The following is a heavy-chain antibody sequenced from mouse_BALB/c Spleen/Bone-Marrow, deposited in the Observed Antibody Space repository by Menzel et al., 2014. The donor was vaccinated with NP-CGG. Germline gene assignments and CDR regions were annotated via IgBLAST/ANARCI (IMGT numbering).Heavy chain of an antibody. CDR3: ARDLGYGNCFSY. D-gene: IGHD2-10*02. V-gene: IGHV7-1*02. J-gene: IGHJ3*01. Sequence: EVMLVESGGGLVQPGGSLRLSCATSGFTFSAFYMEWVRQPPGKRLEWIAASRNKAKDYTTEYSASVKGRYINSRDTSQSIHYLQINALRAENTAIYYCARDLGYGNCFSYWGQGTLVTVSA. CDR1: GFTFSAFY. CDR2: SRNKAKDYTT.